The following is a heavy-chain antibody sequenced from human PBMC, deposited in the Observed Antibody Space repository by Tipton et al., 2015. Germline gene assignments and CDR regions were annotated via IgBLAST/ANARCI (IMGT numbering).Heavy chain of an antibody. V-gene: IGHV3-11*01. CDR2: ISRAGRTI. Sequence: SLRLSCAASGFTFSDYYMNWIRQAPGKGLEWVSCISRAGRTIYYTDSVKGRFTISRDNARNSLYLQMNSLRAEDTAVYYCATEGISGSWYGSFDNWGQGTLVTVPS. D-gene: IGHD6-13*01. CDR1: GFTFSDYY. J-gene: IGHJ4*02. CDR3: ATEGISGSWYGSFDN.